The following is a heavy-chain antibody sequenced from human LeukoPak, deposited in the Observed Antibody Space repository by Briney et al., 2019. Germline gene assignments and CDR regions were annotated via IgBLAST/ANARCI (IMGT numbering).Heavy chain of an antibody. CDR1: GGCFRGYY. Sequence: PSETLSLTSAVYGGCFRGYYWLWIRQPPGPGLVLIGEINHSGSTNYNPSLKSRVTISVDTSKNQFSLKLSSVTAADTAVYYCARGPHCSSTSCRRWYYYYGMDVWGQGTTVTVSS. CDR3: ARGPHCSSTSCRRWYYYYGMDV. J-gene: IGHJ6*02. V-gene: IGHV4-34*01. D-gene: IGHD2-2*01. CDR2: INHSGST.